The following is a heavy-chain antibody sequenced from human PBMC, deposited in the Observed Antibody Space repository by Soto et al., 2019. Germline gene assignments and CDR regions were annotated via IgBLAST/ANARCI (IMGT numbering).Heavy chain of an antibody. D-gene: IGHD1-26*01. Sequence: EVQLVESGGGLVQPGGSLRLSCAASGFTFSSYSMNWVRQAPGKGLEWVSYISSSSSTIYYADSVKGRFTISRDNAKNSSDLQMSSLRDEDTAVYYCASLRGGATTSRSYYFDYWGQGTLVTVSS. CDR1: GFTFSSYS. J-gene: IGHJ4*02. CDR2: ISSSSSTI. V-gene: IGHV3-48*02. CDR3: ASLRGGATTSRSYYFDY.